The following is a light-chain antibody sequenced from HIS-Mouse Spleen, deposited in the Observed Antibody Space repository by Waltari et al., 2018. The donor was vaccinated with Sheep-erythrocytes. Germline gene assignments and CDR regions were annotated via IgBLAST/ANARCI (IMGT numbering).Light chain of an antibody. CDR2: EVS. CDR3: SSYTSSSTPVV. J-gene: IGLJ2*01. Sequence: QSALTQPASVSGSPGQSITISCTGTSSDVGGYNYVSWYQQHPGKAPKLMFYEVSNRPSGVSNRCSGSSSCNTASLTIAGLQAEDEADYYCSSYTSSSTPVVFGGGTKLTVL. V-gene: IGLV2-14*01. CDR1: SSDVGGYNY.